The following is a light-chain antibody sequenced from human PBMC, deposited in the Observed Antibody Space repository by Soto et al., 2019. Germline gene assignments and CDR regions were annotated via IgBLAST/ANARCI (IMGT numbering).Light chain of an antibody. J-gene: IGKJ1*01. Sequence: EIVMTQSPATLSVSPGERATLSCRASQSVSSNLAWYQQKPGQAPRLLIYGASTRATGIPARFSGSGSGTEFTLTISSLQSEDVAVYYCQHYNHWLWTFGQGTKVDIK. V-gene: IGKV3-15*01. CDR1: QSVSSN. CDR2: GAS. CDR3: QHYNHWLWT.